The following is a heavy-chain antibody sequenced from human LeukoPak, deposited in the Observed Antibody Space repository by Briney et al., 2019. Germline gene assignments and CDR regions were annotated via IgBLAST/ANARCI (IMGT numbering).Heavy chain of an antibody. Sequence: GGSLRLSCAASGFTFGSYSMNWVRQAPGKGLEWVSSISSSSYIYYADSVKGRFTISRDNAKNSLYLQMNSLRAEDTAVYYCARGPDFWWPETRDYWGKEPMVTVSS. CDR1: GFTFGSYS. CDR2: ISSSSYI. J-gene: IGHJ4*02. V-gene: IGHV3-21*01. CDR3: ARGPDFWWPETRDY. D-gene: IGHD3/OR15-3a*01.